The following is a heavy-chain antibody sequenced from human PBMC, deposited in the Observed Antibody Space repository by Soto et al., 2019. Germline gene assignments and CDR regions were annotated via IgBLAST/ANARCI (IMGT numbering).Heavy chain of an antibody. CDR1: GFTFSSYA. CDR3: ARGMATRREIDY. D-gene: IGHD5-12*01. CDR2: ISYDGSNK. J-gene: IGHJ4*02. V-gene: IGHV3-30-3*01. Sequence: QVQLVESGGGVVQPGRSLRLSCAASGFTFSSYAMHWVRQAPGKGLEWVAVISYDGSNKYYADSVKGRFTISRDNSKNTLYLRMNSLRAEDTAVYYCARGMATRREIDYWGQGTLVTVSS.